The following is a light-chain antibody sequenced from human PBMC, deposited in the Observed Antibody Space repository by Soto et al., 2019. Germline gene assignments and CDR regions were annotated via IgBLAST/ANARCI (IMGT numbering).Light chain of an antibody. CDR2: DVS. CDR1: SSDVGGYSY. Sequence: QSVLTQPASVSGCPGQSIAISCTGTSSDVGGYSYVSWYQQQPGKAPKLVISDVSNRPSGVSDRFSGSKSGNTASLTISGLQTEDEADYYCASYTTSSTYVFGTGTKLTVL. J-gene: IGLJ1*01. V-gene: IGLV2-14*01. CDR3: ASYTTSSTYV.